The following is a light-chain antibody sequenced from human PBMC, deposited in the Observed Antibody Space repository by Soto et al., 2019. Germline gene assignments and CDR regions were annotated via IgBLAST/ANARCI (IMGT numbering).Light chain of an antibody. CDR1: SGHSTYA. CDR3: QTCGTGFNVV. Sequence: QSVLTQSPSASASLGASVKLTCTLSSGHSTYAIAWHQQQPEKGPRSLMKVNSDGSHSKGDGIPDRFSGSSSGAERSLTISSLQSEDEADYYCQTCGTGFNVVFGGGTQLTVL. V-gene: IGLV4-69*01. J-gene: IGLJ2*01. CDR2: VNSDGSH.